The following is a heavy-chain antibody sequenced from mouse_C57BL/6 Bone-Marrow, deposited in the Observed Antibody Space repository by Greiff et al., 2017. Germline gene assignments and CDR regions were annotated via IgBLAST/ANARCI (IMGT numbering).Heavy chain of an antibody. J-gene: IGHJ1*03. Sequence: EVKVVESGPGLAKPSQTLSLTCSVTGYSITSDYWNWIRKFPGNKLEYMGYISYSGSTYYNPSLKSRISITRDTSKNQYYLQWNSVTTEDTDTYFCARYYYGKDFDVWGTGTTVTVSS. V-gene: IGHV3-8*01. D-gene: IGHD1-1*01. CDR2: ISYSGST. CDR3: ARYYYGKDFDV. CDR1: GYSITSDY.